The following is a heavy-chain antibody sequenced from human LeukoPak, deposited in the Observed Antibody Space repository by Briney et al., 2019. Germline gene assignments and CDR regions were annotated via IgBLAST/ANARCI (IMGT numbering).Heavy chain of an antibody. CDR2: ISAYNGNT. J-gene: IGHJ6*02. V-gene: IGHV1-18*01. CDR1: GYTFTSYG. D-gene: IGHD6-19*01. Sequence: GASVKVSCKASGYTFTSYGISWVRQAPGQGLEWMGWISAYNGNTNYAQKLQGRVTMTTDTSTSTAYMELRSLRSDDTAVYYCARVKGLAVAGRFYYGMDVWGQGTTVTVSS. CDR3: ARVKGLAVAGRFYYGMDV.